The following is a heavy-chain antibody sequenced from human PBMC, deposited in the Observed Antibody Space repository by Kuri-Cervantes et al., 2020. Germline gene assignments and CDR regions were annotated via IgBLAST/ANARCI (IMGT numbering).Heavy chain of an antibody. J-gene: IGHJ5*02. D-gene: IGHD3-10*01. CDR1: GFTVSTNY. V-gene: IGHV3-66*02. Sequence: GESPKISCAASGFTVSTNYMSWVRQAPGKGLEWVSVIYSSGNTYYVDSVKGRFTISRDNSTNTLYLQMNSLRAEDTAVYFCARAYPSDRGGNWFGPWGQGTLVTVSS. CDR2: IYSSGNT. CDR3: ARAYPSDRGGNWFGP.